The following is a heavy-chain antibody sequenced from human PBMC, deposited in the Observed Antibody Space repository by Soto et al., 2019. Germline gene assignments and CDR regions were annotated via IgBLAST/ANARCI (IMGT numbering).Heavy chain of an antibody. Sequence: ASVKVSCKASGYTFTSHDINWVRQATGQGLEWMGWMNPNSGNTGYAQKFQGRVTMTRNTSISTAYMELSSLRSEDTAVYYCARPYYDYIWGSYRYTPAAEDYWGQGTLVTVSS. D-gene: IGHD3-16*02. CDR2: MNPNSGNT. CDR3: ARPYYDYIWGSYRYTPAAEDY. CDR1: GYTFTSHD. V-gene: IGHV1-8*01. J-gene: IGHJ4*02.